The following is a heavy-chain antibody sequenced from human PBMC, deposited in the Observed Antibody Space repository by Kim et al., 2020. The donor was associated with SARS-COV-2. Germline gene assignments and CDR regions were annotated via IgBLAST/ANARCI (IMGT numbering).Heavy chain of an antibody. CDR2: IHPGASEI. CDR1: KDTFTTHR. Sequence: GESLKISCEVSKDTFTTHRIVWVRQMAGKGLEWMGSIHPGASEIRYSQSFQGRVTISVDKSVSTAYLQWISLQASDTGTYFCARMSGLDTVIRYYHYYMD. V-gene: IGHV5-51*01. CDR3: ARMSGLDTVIRYYHYYMD. D-gene: IGHD3-10*01. J-gene: IGHJ6*03.